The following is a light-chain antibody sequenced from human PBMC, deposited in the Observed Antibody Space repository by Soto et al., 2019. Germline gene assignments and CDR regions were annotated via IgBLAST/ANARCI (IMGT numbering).Light chain of an antibody. Sequence: SVLTQPPSVSGAPGQRVTISCTGSSSNIGAGYDVHWYQQLPGTAPKLLIYGNSNRPSGVPDRFSGSKSGTSASLAITGLQAEDEADYYCQSYDSSLSAGYVFGTGTKVT. J-gene: IGLJ1*01. CDR3: QSYDSSLSAGYV. V-gene: IGLV1-40*01. CDR1: SSNIGAGYD. CDR2: GNS.